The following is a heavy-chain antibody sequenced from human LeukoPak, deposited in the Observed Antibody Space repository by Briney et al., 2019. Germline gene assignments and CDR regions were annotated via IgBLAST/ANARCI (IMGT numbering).Heavy chain of an antibody. CDR3: AIAAGWEQAY. Sequence: GGSLRLSCAASGFTFSTYWMSWVRQAPGKGLEWVANINQDGSVTNYVGSAKGRFIVSRDNAKNSVFLQMSSLRAEDTAVYYCAIAAGWEQAYWGQGTLVTVSS. CDR2: INQDGSVT. D-gene: IGHD1-26*01. J-gene: IGHJ4*02. CDR1: GFTFSTYW. V-gene: IGHV3-7*01.